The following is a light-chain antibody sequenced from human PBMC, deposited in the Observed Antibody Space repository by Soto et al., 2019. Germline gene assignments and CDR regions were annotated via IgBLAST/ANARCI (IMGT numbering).Light chain of an antibody. CDR3: SSYTSSSTRWL. V-gene: IGLV2-14*01. J-gene: IGLJ3*02. CDR2: DVS. CDR1: SSDGGGYNY. Sequence: QSVLTQPASVSGSPGQSITISCTGTSSDGGGYNYVSWYQQHPGKAPKLMIYDVSNRPSGVSNRFSGSKSGNTASLTISGLQAEDEADYYCSSYTSSSTRWLFGGGTKLTVL.